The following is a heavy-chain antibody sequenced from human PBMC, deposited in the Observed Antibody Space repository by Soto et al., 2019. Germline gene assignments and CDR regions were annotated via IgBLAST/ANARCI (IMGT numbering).Heavy chain of an antibody. CDR1: GFTSGLAFTNYW. Sequence: GGSLRLSCAASGFTSGLAFTNYWMHWVRQVPGKGLVWVSRINIDGTITNYADSVEGRFTISRGNAKNTLYLQMNSLRAEDTAVYYCARGSEQWLVVLRKDPNWYFDLWGRGTLVTVSS. V-gene: IGHV3-74*01. D-gene: IGHD6-19*01. CDR3: ARGSEQWLVVLRKDPNWYFDL. J-gene: IGHJ2*01. CDR2: INIDGTIT.